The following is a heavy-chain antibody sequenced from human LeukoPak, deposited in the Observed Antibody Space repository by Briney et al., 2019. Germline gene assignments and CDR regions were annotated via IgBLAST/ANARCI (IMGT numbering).Heavy chain of an antibody. CDR1: GYSISSGYY. J-gene: IGHJ5*02. CDR2: IYHNGNT. V-gene: IGHV4-38-2*01. CDR3: ARAYHSSWYLNWFDP. Sequence: PSETLSLTCAVSGYSISSGYYWGWIRQPPRKGLEWIGSIYHNGNTYYNPSLKSRVTISVDTSKNEFSLKLSSVTAADTAVYYCARAYHSSWYLNWFDPWGQGTLVTVSS. D-gene: IGHD6-13*01.